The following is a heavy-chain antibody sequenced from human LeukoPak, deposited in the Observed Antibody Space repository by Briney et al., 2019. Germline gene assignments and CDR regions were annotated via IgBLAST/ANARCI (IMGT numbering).Heavy chain of an antibody. CDR2: ISGSGGST. J-gene: IGHJ1*01. CDR1: GFTFSNYA. Sequence: GGSLRLSCAASGFTFSNYAMSWVRQAPGKGLEWVSGISGSGGSTYYADSVKGRFTISRDNSKNTLYLQMNSLRAEDTAVYYCAKGDCSSTSCYKEQVYFQHWGQGTLVTVSS. V-gene: IGHV3-23*01. CDR3: AKGDCSSTSCYKEQVYFQH. D-gene: IGHD2-2*02.